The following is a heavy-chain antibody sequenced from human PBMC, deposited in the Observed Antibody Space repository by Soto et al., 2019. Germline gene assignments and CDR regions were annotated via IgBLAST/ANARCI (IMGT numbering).Heavy chain of an antibody. Sequence: QVQLVESEGGVVQPGRSLRLSCAASGFTFSSYAMHWVRQAPGKGLEWVAVISYDGSNKYYADSVKGRFTISRDNSKNTLYLQMNSLRAEDTAVYYCARPYYYDSYGMDVWGQGTTVTVSS. CDR3: ARPYYYDSYGMDV. CDR2: ISYDGSNK. J-gene: IGHJ6*02. CDR1: GFTFSSYA. D-gene: IGHD3-22*01. V-gene: IGHV3-30-3*01.